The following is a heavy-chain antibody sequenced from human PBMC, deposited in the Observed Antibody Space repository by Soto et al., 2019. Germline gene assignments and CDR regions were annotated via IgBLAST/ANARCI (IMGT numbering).Heavy chain of an antibody. CDR3: ARSVAVPGAHIDY. V-gene: IGHV4-59*01. CDR2: VYYTGSA. J-gene: IGHJ4*02. Sequence: SETLSLTCSVSGGSISGSYWSWIRQSPGKGLEWLGYVYYTGSANYSPSPRSRVSISVDTSKNEFSLRLSSVTAADTAVYFCARSVAVPGAHIDYWGQGTQVTVSS. D-gene: IGHD6-19*01. CDR1: GGSISGSY.